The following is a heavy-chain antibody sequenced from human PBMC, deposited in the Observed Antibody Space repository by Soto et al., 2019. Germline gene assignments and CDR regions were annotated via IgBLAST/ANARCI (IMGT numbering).Heavy chain of an antibody. CDR2: INHSGST. V-gene: IGHV4-34*01. Sequence: LPETLSLTCAVYGGSFSGYYWSWIRQPPGKGLEWIGEINHSGSTNYNPSLKSRVTISVDTSKNQFSLKLSSVTAADTAVYYCARGRYCSGGSCYWYYYYYGMDVWGQGTTVTVSS. CDR1: GGSFSGYY. J-gene: IGHJ6*02. CDR3: ARGRYCSGGSCYWYYYYYGMDV. D-gene: IGHD2-15*01.